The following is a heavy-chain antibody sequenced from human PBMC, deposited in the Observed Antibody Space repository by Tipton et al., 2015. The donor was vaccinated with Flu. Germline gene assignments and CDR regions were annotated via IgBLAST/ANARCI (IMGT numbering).Heavy chain of an antibody. D-gene: IGHD6-19*01. CDR2: IYTSGST. Sequence: TLSLTCTVSGGSIGSGSYYWSWIRQPAGKGLEWIGRIYTSGSTNYNPSLKSRVTISVDTSKNQFSLKLSSVTAADTAVYYCARGGQWLDEYFQHWGQGTLVTVSS. CDR1: GGSIGSGSYY. CDR3: ARGGQWLDEYFQH. J-gene: IGHJ1*01. V-gene: IGHV4-61*02.